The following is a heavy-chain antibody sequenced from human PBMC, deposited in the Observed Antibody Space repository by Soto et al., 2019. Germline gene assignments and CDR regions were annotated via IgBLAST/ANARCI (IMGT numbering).Heavy chain of an antibody. CDR3: AHRPGGSSWYFFQN. J-gene: IGHJ1*01. CDR2: IFWDDDK. Sequence: QITLKESGPTLVKPTQTLTLTCTLSGFSLSAGEVGVGWIRQAPGKALEWLGMIFWDDDKRYSPYLKSRLTITTDFSKNQVVLTLTNMDLVDTATYYCAHRPGGSSWYFFQNWGQGTLVTVSS. D-gene: IGHD6-13*01. CDR1: GFSLSAGEVG. V-gene: IGHV2-5*02.